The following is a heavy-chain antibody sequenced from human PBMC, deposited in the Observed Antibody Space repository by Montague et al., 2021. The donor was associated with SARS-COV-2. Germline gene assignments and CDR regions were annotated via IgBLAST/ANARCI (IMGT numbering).Heavy chain of an antibody. V-gene: IGHV4-4*07. D-gene: IGHD2-2*01. CDR3: ARDSRTSGGGYWYHGLDV. CDR1: SGSINSYY. J-gene: IGHJ6*02. CDR2: IYTSGRA. Sequence: SETLSLTCGVSSGSINSYYWSWIRQPAGKGLEWIGRIYTSGRANHSPSLKSRVTISVDTSRNHLSLNLTSVTAADTAVYYCARDSRTSGGGYWYHGLDVWGQGTTVIVSS.